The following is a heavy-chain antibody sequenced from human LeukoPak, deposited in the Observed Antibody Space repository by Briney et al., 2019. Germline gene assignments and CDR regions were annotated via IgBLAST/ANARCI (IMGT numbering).Heavy chain of an antibody. CDR1: GFAFSSYW. Sequence: GGSLRLSCAASGFAFSSYWMHWVRQAPGKGLVWVSRINSDGSSTSYADSVKGRFTISRDNAKNTLYLQMNSLRAEDTAVYYCARSRNFVDSYGSGFQNWFDPWGQGTLVTVSS. CDR3: ARSRNFVDSYGSGFQNWFDP. CDR2: INSDGSST. D-gene: IGHD3-10*01. V-gene: IGHV3-74*01. J-gene: IGHJ5*02.